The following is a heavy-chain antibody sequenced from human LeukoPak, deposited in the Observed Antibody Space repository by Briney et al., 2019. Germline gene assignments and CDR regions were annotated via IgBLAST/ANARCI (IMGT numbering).Heavy chain of an antibody. CDR3: VRTDTTSFGYFDH. CDR1: GFTFSSYW. V-gene: IGHV3-74*01. D-gene: IGHD1-26*01. J-gene: IGHJ4*02. CDR2: INSDGSST. Sequence: GGSLRLSCAASGFTFSSYWMHWVRHAPGKGLVWVSRINSDGSSTSYADSVKGRFTISRDNAKHTLYLHMNSLRAEDTAVYYCVRTDTTSFGYFDHWGRGTLVTVSS.